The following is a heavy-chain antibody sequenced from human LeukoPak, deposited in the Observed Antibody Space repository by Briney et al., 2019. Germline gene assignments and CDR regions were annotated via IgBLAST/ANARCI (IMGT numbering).Heavy chain of an antibody. J-gene: IGHJ3*01. CDR2: INSDGSEG. Sequence: GGSLRLSCAVSGFTFSGFWMSWSRQAPGKGLEWVASINSDGSEGYYADVVKGRFTISRDNAKNSLYLQINSLRAKDTAVYYCARSSYSSSSSVWGQGTMVTVSS. V-gene: IGHV3-7*03. CDR1: GFTFSGFW. D-gene: IGHD6-6*01. CDR3: ARSSYSSSSSV.